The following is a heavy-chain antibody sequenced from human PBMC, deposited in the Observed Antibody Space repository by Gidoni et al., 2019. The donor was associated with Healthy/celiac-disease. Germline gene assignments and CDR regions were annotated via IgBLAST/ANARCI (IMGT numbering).Heavy chain of an antibody. D-gene: IGHD6-13*01. V-gene: IGHV1-18*01. CDR1: GYTFTSYG. CDR3: ARDEHSSSIDAFDI. J-gene: IGHJ3*02. Sequence: QVQLVQSGAEVKMSGASVKVSCQASGYTFTSYGISWVRQAPGQGLEWMGWISAYNGNTNYGQKLQGSGTMTTDTSTSTAYMELRSLRSDDTAVYYCARDEHSSSIDAFDIWGQGTMVTVSS. CDR2: ISAYNGNT.